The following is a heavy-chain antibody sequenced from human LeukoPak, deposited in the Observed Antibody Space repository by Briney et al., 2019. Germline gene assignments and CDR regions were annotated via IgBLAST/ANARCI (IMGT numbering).Heavy chain of an antibody. CDR2: IYYSGGT. CDR1: GGSISSYY. Sequence: SETLSLTCTVSGGSISSYYLSWIRQPPGKGLEWIGYIYYSGGTNYNPYLKSRVTISVDTSKNQFSLKLSSVTAADTAVYYCARGDDFWSGFPDYWGQGTLVTVSS. D-gene: IGHD3-3*01. CDR3: ARGDDFWSGFPDY. J-gene: IGHJ4*02. V-gene: IGHV4-59*01.